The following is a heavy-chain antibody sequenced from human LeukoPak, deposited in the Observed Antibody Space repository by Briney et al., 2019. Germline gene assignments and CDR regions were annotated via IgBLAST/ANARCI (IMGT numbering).Heavy chain of an antibody. CDR2: INGDGSST. CDR3: VRTIGTTVFDY. Sequence: PGGSLRLSCAASGFTFGRNWMHWVRQAPGKGLVWVSRINGDGSSTNYADSVKGRFTISRDNAKNTLSLQMNSLRAEDTAVYYCVRTIGTTVFDYWGQGNLVTVSS. CDR1: GFTFGRNW. V-gene: IGHV3-74*01. J-gene: IGHJ4*02. D-gene: IGHD1-1*01.